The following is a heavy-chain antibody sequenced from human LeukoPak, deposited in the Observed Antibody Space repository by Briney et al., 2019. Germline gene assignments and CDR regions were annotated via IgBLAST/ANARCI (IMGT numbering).Heavy chain of an antibody. CDR2: GHYSGNT. V-gene: IGHV4-59*08. J-gene: IGHJ5*02. CDR1: GTSITSYY. Sequence: SETLSLTCTVSGTSITSYYWNWIRQAPGQGPEWIGYGHYSGNTKYNPPLKSRVTISVDTSKNQFSLRLSSVTAADTAVYFCAKWASDNRAFNLWGQGTLVTVSS. CDR3: AKWASDNRAFNL. D-gene: IGHD2-8*01.